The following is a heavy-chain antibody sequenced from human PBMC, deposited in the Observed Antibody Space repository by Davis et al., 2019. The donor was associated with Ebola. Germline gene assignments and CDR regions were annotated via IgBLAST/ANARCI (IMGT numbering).Heavy chain of an antibody. Sequence: SETLSLTCTVSGGSISSSNHYWGWLRQSPGMGLEWIGNIFYTGNTFYNPSLESRVTISIDTSKSYFSLELRSVTASDTAVYYCARHEITMVQGVITKRDYWGQGTLVTVSS. CDR2: IFYTGNT. CDR1: GGSISSSNHY. D-gene: IGHD3-10*01. V-gene: IGHV4-39*01. J-gene: IGHJ4*02. CDR3: ARHEITMVQGVITKRDY.